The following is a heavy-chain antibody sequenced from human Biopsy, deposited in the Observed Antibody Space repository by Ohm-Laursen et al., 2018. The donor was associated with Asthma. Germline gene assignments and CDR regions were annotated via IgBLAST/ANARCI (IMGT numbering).Heavy chain of an antibody. CDR1: GFTFSDYY. J-gene: IGHJ4*02. V-gene: IGHV3-11*01. CDR3: ARDSYSSGLYDDFES. CDR2: INGKSNSI. D-gene: IGHD6-19*01. Sequence: SLRLSCSASGFTFSDYYMSWSRQAQGKGLEWISYINGKSNSIEYADSVKGRFTISRDNAKNSLYLQMNSLRAEDTAVYYCARDSYSSGLYDDFESWGQGTLVTVSS.